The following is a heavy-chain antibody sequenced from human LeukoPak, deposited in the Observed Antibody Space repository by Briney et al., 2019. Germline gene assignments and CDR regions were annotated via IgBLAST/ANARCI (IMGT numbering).Heavy chain of an antibody. J-gene: IGHJ6*03. V-gene: IGHV3-30-3*01. CDR1: GFTFSRYA. CDR2: ISSDGSSK. D-gene: IGHD6-25*01. Sequence: GRSLRLSCAASGFTFSRYAMHWVRQAPGKGLEWVAVISSDGSSKYYADSVKGRFTISRDNAKNSLYLQMNSLRAEDTAVYYCARFAAGGSYYYYMDVWGKGTTVTVSS. CDR3: ARFAAGGSYYYYMDV.